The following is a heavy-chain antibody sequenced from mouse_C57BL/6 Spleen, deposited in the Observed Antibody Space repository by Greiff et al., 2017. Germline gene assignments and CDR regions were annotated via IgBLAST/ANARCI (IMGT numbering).Heavy chain of an antibody. CDR3: ASPDGYYAWFAY. CDR2: ISSGSSTI. CDR1: GFTFSDYG. D-gene: IGHD2-3*01. V-gene: IGHV5-17*01. J-gene: IGHJ3*01. Sequence: EVNLVESGGGLVKPGGSLKLSCAASGFTFSDYGMHWVRQAPEKGLEWVAYISSGSSTIYYADTVKGRFTISRDNAKNTLFLQMTSLRSEDTAMYYCASPDGYYAWFAYWGQGTLVTVSA.